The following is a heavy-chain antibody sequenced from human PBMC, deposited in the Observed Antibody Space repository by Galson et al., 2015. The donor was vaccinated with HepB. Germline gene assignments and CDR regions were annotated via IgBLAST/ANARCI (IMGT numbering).Heavy chain of an antibody. CDR3: AKAAAAGYYFDY. CDR2: ISWDGGST. V-gene: IGHV3-43*01. Sequence: SLRLSCAASGFTFGDYTMHWVRQAPGKGLEWVSLISWDGGSTYYADSVKGRFTISRDNSKNSLYLQMNSLRTEDTALYYCAKAAAAGYYFDYWGQGTLVTVSS. J-gene: IGHJ4*02. CDR1: GFTFGDYT. D-gene: IGHD6-13*01.